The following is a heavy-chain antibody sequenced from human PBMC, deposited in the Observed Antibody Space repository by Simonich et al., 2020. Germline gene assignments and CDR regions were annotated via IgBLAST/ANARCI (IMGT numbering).Heavy chain of an antibody. V-gene: IGHV3-33*01. CDR3: ARDSPRSYYFDY. CDR2: IWYDGSNK. CDR1: GFTFSSYG. J-gene: IGHJ4*02. D-gene: IGHD1-26*01. Sequence: QVQLVESGGGVVQPGRSLRLSCAASGFTFSSYGMPWVRQAPGKGLVEWAVIWYDGSNKYYADTVKGRFTIYRDNSKNTLYLQMNSLRAEDTAVYYCARDSPRSYYFDYWGQGTLVTVSS.